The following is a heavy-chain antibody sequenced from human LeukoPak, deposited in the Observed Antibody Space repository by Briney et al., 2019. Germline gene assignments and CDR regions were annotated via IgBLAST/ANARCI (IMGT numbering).Heavy chain of an antibody. CDR1: GFTFSSYG. V-gene: IGHV3-30*03. Sequence: GGSLRLSCAASGFTFSSYGMHWVRQAPGKGLEWVAVISYDGSNKYYADSVKGRFTISRDNSKNTLYLQMNSLRAEDTAVYYCAREGTEMATIMDYWGQGTLVTVSS. CDR2: ISYDGSNK. CDR3: AREGTEMATIMDY. D-gene: IGHD5-24*01. J-gene: IGHJ4*02.